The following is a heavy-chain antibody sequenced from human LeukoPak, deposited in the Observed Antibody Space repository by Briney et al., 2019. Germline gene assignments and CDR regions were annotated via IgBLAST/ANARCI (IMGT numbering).Heavy chain of an antibody. CDR3: ARSNQADDY. Sequence: GGSLRLSCAASGFTFSSSWMHWVRQVLGKGLVWVARINPGGSSITYADSVKGRFTISRDNAKNTLYLQMDSLRAEDTGVYYCARSNQADDYWGQGTLVTVSS. CDR1: GFTFSSSW. J-gene: IGHJ4*02. CDR2: INPGGSSI. V-gene: IGHV3-74*01. D-gene: IGHD1-14*01.